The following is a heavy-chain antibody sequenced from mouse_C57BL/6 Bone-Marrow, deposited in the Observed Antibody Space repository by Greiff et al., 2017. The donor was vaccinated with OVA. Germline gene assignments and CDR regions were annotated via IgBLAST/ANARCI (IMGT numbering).Heavy chain of an antibody. CDR2: ISYDGSN. D-gene: IGHD2-4*01. J-gene: IGHJ2*01. CDR3: ARGDYDANYFDY. Sequence: EVQVVESGPGLVKPSQSLSLTCSVTGYSITSGYYWNWIRQVPGNKLEWMGYISYDGSNNYNPSLKNRISITRDTSKNQFFLKLNSVTTEDTATYYCARGDYDANYFDYWGQGTTLTVSS. CDR1: GYSITSGYY. V-gene: IGHV3-6*01.